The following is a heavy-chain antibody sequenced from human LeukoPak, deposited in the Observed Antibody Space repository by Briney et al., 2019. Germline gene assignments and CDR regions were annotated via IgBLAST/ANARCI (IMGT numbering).Heavy chain of an antibody. J-gene: IGHJ3*02. V-gene: IGHV4-61*01. CDR2: IYYSGST. CDR3: ARDLPYSSGSGRAFDI. D-gene: IGHD6-19*01. CDR1: GGSISSNSYY. Sequence: SETLSLTCAVSGGSISSNSYYWGWIRQPPGKGLEWIGYIYYSGSTNYNPSLKSRVTISVDTSKNQFSLKLSSVTAADTAVYYCARDLPYSSGSGRAFDIWGQGTMVTVSS.